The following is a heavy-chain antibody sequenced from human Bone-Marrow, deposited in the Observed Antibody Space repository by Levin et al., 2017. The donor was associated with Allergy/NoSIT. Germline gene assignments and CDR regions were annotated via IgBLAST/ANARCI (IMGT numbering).Heavy chain of an antibody. J-gene: IGHJ5*01. D-gene: IGHD2-2*01. CDR1: GFSFSSYN. CDR3: AKVRTAGSSLQVCDS. V-gene: IGHV3-48*02. CDR2: ISSSSNSI. Sequence: GGSLRLSCAASGFSFSSYNMNWVRQAPGKGLQWLSYISSSSNSIYYADSVKGRFTISRDNGKNSLYLQMNSLRDEDTALYYCAKVRTAGSSLQVCDSWGQGTLVTVSS.